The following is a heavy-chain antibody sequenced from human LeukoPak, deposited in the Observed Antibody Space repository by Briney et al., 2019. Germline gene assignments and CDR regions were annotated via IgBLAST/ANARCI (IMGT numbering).Heavy chain of an antibody. D-gene: IGHD3-9*01. CDR3: ARGSLRYFDWLNYFDY. J-gene: IGHJ4*02. CDR2: IYYSGST. V-gene: IGHV4-59*01. Sequence: SETLSLTCTVSGGSMSSYYWSWIRQPPGKGLEWIGYIYYSGSTNYNPSLKSRVTISVDTSKNQFSLKLSSVTAADTAVYYCARGSLRYFDWLNYFDYWGQGTLVTVSS. CDR1: GGSMSSYY.